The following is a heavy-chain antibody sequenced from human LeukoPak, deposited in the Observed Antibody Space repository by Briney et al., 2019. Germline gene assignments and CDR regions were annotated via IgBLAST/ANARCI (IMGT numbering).Heavy chain of an antibody. CDR1: GYTFTSYY. V-gene: IGHV1-46*01. J-gene: IGHJ6*03. CDR3: ARDSGYCSGGSRYSVNYYYYMDV. Sequence: ASVKVSCKASGYTFTSYYMHWVRQAPGQGLEWMGIINPSGGSTSYAQKFQGRVTMTRDMSTSTVYMELSSLRSEDTAVYYCARDSGYCSGGSRYSVNYYYYMDVWGKGTTVTVSS. CDR2: INPSGGST. D-gene: IGHD2-15*01.